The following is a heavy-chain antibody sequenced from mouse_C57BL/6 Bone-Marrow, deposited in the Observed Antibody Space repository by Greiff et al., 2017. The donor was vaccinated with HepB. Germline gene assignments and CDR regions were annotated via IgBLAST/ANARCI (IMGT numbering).Heavy chain of an antibody. CDR2: IDPSDSYT. Sequence: QVQLQQPGAELVKPGASVKLSCKASGYTFTSYWMQWVKQRPGQGLEWIGEIDPSDSYTKYNQKFKGKATLTVDKSSSTDYMPLSSLTSEDSAVYYWAIYGTSLYYFDYWGQGTTLTVSS. D-gene: IGHD1-1*01. CDR3: AIYGTSLYYFDY. CDR1: GYTFTSYW. J-gene: IGHJ2*01. V-gene: IGHV1-50*01.